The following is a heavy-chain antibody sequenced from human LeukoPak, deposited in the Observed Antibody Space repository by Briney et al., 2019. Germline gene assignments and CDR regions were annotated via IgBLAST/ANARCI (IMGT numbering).Heavy chain of an antibody. CDR1: GGSISSYY. J-gene: IGHJ5*02. V-gene: IGHV4-4*07. CDR3: ARGHSSSSLPPFGWFDP. Sequence: SETLSLTCTVSGGSISSYYWSWIRQPAGKGLEWIGRIYTSGSTNYNPSLKSRVTISVDTSKNQFSLKLSSVTAADTAVYYCARGHSSSSLPPFGWFDPWGQGTLVTVSS. D-gene: IGHD6-13*01. CDR2: IYTSGST.